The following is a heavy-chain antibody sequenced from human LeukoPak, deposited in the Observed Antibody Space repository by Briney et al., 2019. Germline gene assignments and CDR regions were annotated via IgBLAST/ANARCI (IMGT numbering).Heavy chain of an antibody. V-gene: IGHV3-7*01. CDR2: IKQDGSEK. CDR3: ARDKARDDILTGSLFDY. J-gene: IGHJ4*02. D-gene: IGHD3-9*01. CDR1: GFTFSSYW. Sequence: LGGSLRLSCAASGFTFSSYWMSWVRQAPGKGLEWVANIKQDGSEKYYVDSVKGRFTISRDNAKNSLYLQMNSLRAEDTAVYYCARDKARDDILTGSLFDYWGQGTLVTVSS.